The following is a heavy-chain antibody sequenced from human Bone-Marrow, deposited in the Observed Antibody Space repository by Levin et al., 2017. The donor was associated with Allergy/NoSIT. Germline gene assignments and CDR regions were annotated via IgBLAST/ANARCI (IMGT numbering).Heavy chain of an antibody. J-gene: IGHJ3*02. V-gene: IGHV3-20*01. CDR2: INWNGGST. Sequence: GESLKISCAASGFTFDDYGMSWVRQAPGKGLEWVSGINWNGGSTGYADSVKGRFTISRDNAKNSLYLQMNSLRAEDTALYHCAAGYDFWSGYAEDAFDIWGQGTMVTVSS. D-gene: IGHD3-3*01. CDR1: GFTFDDYG. CDR3: AAGYDFWSGYAEDAFDI.